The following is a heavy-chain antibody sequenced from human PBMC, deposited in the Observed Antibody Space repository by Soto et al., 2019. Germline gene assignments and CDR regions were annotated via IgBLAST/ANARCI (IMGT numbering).Heavy chain of an antibody. CDR2: ISGYNGNT. J-gene: IGHJ6*02. V-gene: IGHV1-18*01. Sequence: QVQLVQSGVEVKKPGASVKVSCKASGYTFTGSGISWVRQAPGQGLECMGWISGYNGNTNYAQKFQGRVTMTTDTSTSTAYMELRSLRSDDTAVYYCARQGSMPYYYYGMDVWGQGTTVTVSS. CDR3: ARQGSMPYYYYGMDV. D-gene: IGHD2-2*01. CDR1: GYTFTGSG.